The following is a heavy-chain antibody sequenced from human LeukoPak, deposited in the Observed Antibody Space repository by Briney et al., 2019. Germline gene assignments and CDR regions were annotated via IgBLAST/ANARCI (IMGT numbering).Heavy chain of an antibody. Sequence: PSETLSLTCTVSGGSISSYYWSWIRQPPGKGLEWIGEINHSGSTNYNPSLKSRVTISVDTSKNQFSLKLSSVTAADTAVYYCARKAAMVFDWFDPWGQGTLVTVSS. CDR2: INHSGST. CDR1: GGSISSYY. D-gene: IGHD5-18*01. CDR3: ARKAAMVFDWFDP. J-gene: IGHJ5*02. V-gene: IGHV4-34*01.